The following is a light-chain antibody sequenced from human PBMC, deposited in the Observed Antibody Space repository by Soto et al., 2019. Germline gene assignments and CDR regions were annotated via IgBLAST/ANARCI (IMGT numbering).Light chain of an antibody. CDR2: GAS. CDR3: QHYNNWPT. V-gene: IGKV3-15*01. CDR1: QSVSSN. J-gene: IGKJ3*01. Sequence: EIVMTQSPATLSVSPGERATLSCRASQSVSSNLAWYQQKPGQAPRLLVYGASTRATGLPARFSGSGSGAEFSLTSSSLQVDDFAVYYCQHYNNWPTFGRGTKVDIK.